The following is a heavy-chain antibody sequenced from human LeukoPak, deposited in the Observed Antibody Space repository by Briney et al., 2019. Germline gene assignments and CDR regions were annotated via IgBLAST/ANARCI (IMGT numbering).Heavy chain of an antibody. CDR2: ISAYNGNT. Sequence: ASVKVSCKASGYTFTSYGISWVRQAPGQGLEWMGWISAYNGNTNYAQKLQGRVTMTTDTSTSTAYMELRSLRSDDTAVYYCVRGEYYYDSSGRGFDLWGRGTLVTVSS. CDR1: GYTFTSYG. J-gene: IGHJ2*01. D-gene: IGHD3-22*01. CDR3: VRGEYYYDSSGRGFDL. V-gene: IGHV1-18*01.